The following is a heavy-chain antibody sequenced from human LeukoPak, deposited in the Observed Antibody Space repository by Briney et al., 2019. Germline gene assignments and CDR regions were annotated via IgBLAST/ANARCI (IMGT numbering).Heavy chain of an antibody. CDR2: INHSGST. J-gene: IGHJ3*02. D-gene: IGHD2-15*01. V-gene: IGHV4-34*01. Sequence: SETPSLTCAVYGGSFSGYYWSWIRQPPGKGLEWIGEINHSGSTNYNPSLKSRVTISVDTSKNQFSLKLSSVTAADTAVYCCARRPKRVVAATPRAFDIWGQGTMVTVSS. CDR3: ARRPKRVVAATPRAFDI. CDR1: GGSFSGYY.